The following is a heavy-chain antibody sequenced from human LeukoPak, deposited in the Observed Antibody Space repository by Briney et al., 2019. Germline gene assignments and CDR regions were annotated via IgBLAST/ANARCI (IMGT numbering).Heavy chain of an antibody. CDR3: ARFTSSGWSRYYFDY. CDR2: IYYSGST. J-gene: IGHJ4*02. V-gene: IGHV4-39*07. D-gene: IGHD6-19*01. CDR1: GGSISSSSYY. Sequence: PSETLSLTCTVSGGSISSSSYYWGWIRQPPGKGLEWIGSIYYSGSTYYNPSLKSRVTISVDTSKNQFSLKLSSVTAADTAVYYCARFTSSGWSRYYFDYWGQGTLVTVSS.